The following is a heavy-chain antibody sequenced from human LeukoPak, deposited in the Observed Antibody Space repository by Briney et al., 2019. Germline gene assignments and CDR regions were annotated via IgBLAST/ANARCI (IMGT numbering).Heavy chain of an antibody. J-gene: IGHJ4*02. V-gene: IGHV3-21*05. Sequence: GGSLRLSCAASGFTFSSYRMNWVRQAPGKGLEWVSYISGSSGPIYYADSVKGRFTISRDNAKNSLYLQMNSLRAEDTAVYYCARSTYYYDSSGRSWDYWGQGTLVTVSS. D-gene: IGHD3-22*01. CDR2: ISGSSGPI. CDR3: ARSTYYYDSSGRSWDY. CDR1: GFTFSSYR.